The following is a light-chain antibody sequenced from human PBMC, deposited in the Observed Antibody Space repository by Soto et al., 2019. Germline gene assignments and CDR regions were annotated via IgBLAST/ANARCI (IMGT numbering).Light chain of an antibody. CDR2: DVN. Sequence: QSALTQPASVSGSPGQSITISCTGSSSDIGGDNYVSWYQQHPGKAPKLMIYDVNNRPSGVSDRFSGSKSDNTASLTISGLQSEDEADYYCSSYTDNSTLSTLVLFGGGTKVTVL. J-gene: IGLJ2*01. V-gene: IGLV2-14*01. CDR1: SSDIGGDNY. CDR3: SSYTDNSTLSTLVL.